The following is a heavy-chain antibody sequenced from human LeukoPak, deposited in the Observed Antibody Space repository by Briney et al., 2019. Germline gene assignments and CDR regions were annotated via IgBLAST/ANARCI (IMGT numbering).Heavy chain of an antibody. J-gene: IGHJ3*02. CDR1: GGTFSSYA. V-gene: IGHV1-69*04. Sequence: SVKVSCKASGGTFSSYAISWVRQAPGQGLEWMGRIIPILGIANYAQKFQGRVTITPDKSTSTAYMELSSLRSEDTAVYYCASGREYCSGGSCYSSDDAFDIWGQGTMVTVSS. CDR2: IIPILGIA. D-gene: IGHD2-15*01. CDR3: ASGREYCSGGSCYSSDDAFDI.